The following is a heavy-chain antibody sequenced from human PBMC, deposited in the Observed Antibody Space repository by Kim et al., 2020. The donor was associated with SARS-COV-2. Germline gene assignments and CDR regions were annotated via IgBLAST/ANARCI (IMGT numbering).Heavy chain of an antibody. D-gene: IGHD3-3*01. J-gene: IGHJ4*02. CDR3: ARGRITIFGVVTEFDY. V-gene: IGHV4-31*02. Sequence: SLKSRLTIAVGTSKNQFSLKLSAVTAADTAVYYCARGRITIFGVVTEFDYWGQGTLVTVSS.